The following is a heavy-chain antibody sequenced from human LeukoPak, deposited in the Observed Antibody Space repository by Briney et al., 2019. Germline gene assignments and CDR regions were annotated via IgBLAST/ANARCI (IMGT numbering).Heavy chain of an antibody. D-gene: IGHD6-13*01. CDR1: GGYISSYY. Sequence: SETLSLTCAVSGGYISSYYWSWIRQPPGRGLEWIGSIHYSGSTSYNSSLKSRVTMSIDTSKNQFSLKLSSVTPADTAVYYCARQAYSSSWSYYFEYWGQGILVTVSS. J-gene: IGHJ4*02. CDR2: IHYSGST. V-gene: IGHV4-59*01. CDR3: ARQAYSSSWSYYFEY.